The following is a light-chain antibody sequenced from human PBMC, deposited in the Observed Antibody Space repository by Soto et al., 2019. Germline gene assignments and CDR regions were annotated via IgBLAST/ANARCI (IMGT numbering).Light chain of an antibody. CDR3: CSFTSRNTWV. J-gene: IGLJ3*02. CDR1: SSDVGSYNR. V-gene: IGLV2-14*02. CDR2: EGS. Sequence: QSALAQPASVSGSPGQSITISCTGSSSDVGSYNRVSWYQQNPGKAPKLIIYEGSRRPSGVSNRFSGSKSGNTASLTISGLQADDEGDYYCCSFTSRNTWVFGGGTQLTVL.